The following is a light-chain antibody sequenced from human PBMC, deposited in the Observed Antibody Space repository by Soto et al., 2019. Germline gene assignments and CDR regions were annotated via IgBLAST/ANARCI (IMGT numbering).Light chain of an antibody. CDR1: QAIAKD. V-gene: IGKV1-6*02. J-gene: IGKJ2*01. CDR2: AAS. CDR3: LQEHNYPRT. Sequence: AIQLTQSPSSLSASVGDRVTITCRASQAIAKDLGWYQQRPGTAPKLLIYAASTSQSGVPSRFGGSGSGTDFTLTISSLQPEDFATYYCLQEHNYPRTFGQGTKVEIK.